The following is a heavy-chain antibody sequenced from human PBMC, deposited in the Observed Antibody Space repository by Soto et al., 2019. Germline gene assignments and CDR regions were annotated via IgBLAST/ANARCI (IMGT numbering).Heavy chain of an antibody. Sequence: GGSLRIACAVSGFTFSSYAMHWVRQAPGKGLEWVAVTSFDGNNKYYADSVKGRFTISRDNSKNTLYLQMNSLRPEDTAVYYCARDRGWLYYYDSSGYFYFDYWGQGTLVTVSS. CDR3: ARDRGWLYYYDSSGYFYFDY. D-gene: IGHD3-22*01. V-gene: IGHV3-30-3*01. J-gene: IGHJ4*02. CDR1: GFTFSSYA. CDR2: TSFDGNNK.